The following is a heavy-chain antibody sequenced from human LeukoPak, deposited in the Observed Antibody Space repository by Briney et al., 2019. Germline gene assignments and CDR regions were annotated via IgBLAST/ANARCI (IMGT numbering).Heavy chain of an antibody. CDR2: IYYSGST. CDR3: AREVLGAAAGDYFFDY. J-gene: IGHJ4*02. D-gene: IGHD6-13*01. Sequence: PSETLSLTCTVSGGSISSSSYYWGWIRQPPGKGLEWIGYIYYSGSTNYNPPLKSRVTISVDTSKNQFSLKLSSVTAADTAVYYCAREVLGAAAGDYFFDYWGQGTLVTVSS. V-gene: IGHV4-61*01. CDR1: GGSISSSSYY.